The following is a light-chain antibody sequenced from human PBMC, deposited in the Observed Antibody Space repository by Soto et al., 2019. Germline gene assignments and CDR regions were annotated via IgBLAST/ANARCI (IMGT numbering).Light chain of an antibody. CDR3: SSYTNSNTLV. Sequence: QSALTQPASVSGSPGQSITISCTGTSSDVGGYNYVSWYQQYPGKAPKLMIYDVSNRPSGVSNRFSGSKAGNTASLTISGLQAEDEADYYCSSYTNSNTLVFGSGTKVTVL. CDR2: DVS. V-gene: IGLV2-14*01. J-gene: IGLJ1*01. CDR1: SSDVGGYNY.